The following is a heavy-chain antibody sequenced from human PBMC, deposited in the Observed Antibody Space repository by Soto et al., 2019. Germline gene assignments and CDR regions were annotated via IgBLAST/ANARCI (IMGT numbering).Heavy chain of an antibody. J-gene: IGHJ6*01. D-gene: IGHD6-19*01. V-gene: IGHV5-51*01. CDR1: RYSFPTYW. Sequence: GGSLNFSCKASRYSFPTYWICWVRRMPGKGLERMGIIYPGDSDTKYSPSLQGQVTISADTSISTAYLQWTSLKASDTAMYYCARSRRGAYSSGWYSPSGYYNYGIDVWGQESKVTVSS. CDR3: ARSRRGAYSSGWYSPSGYYNYGIDV. CDR2: IYPGDSDT.